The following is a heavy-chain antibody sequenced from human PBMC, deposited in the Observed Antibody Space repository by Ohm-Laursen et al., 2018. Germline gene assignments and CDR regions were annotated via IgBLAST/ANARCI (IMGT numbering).Heavy chain of an antibody. CDR2: IYTGGST. CDR3: AGEGDGTSYQW. CDR1: GFIVSSTY. J-gene: IGHJ4*02. V-gene: IGHV3-53*01. D-gene: IGHD2-21*02. Sequence: SLRLSCAATGFIVSSTYMDWVRQAPGKGLEYVAVIYTGGSTDYADSVKGRFTISRDNSKNKLYLQMNSLRVEDTAVYYCAGEGDGTSYQWWGQGTLVTVSS.